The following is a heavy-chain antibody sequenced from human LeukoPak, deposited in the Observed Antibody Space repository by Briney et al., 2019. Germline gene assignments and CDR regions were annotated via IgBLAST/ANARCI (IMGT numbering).Heavy chain of an antibody. Sequence: ASVKVSCKASGYTFTGYYMHWVRQAPGLGLEWMGWINPNSGSTNYAQKFQGRVTMTRDTSISTAYMELSRLRSDDTAVYYCASAQSSSDLDYWGQGTLVTVSS. CDR2: INPNSGST. CDR3: ASAQSSSDLDY. V-gene: IGHV1-2*02. D-gene: IGHD3-22*01. J-gene: IGHJ4*02. CDR1: GYTFTGYY.